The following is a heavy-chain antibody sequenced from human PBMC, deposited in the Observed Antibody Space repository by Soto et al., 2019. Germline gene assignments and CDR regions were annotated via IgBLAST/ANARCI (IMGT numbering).Heavy chain of an antibody. J-gene: IGHJ6*03. CDR1: EYTFTSYY. D-gene: IGHD2-15*01. CDR3: ARTTGYFSGGSCYSQRGYYYYYMDV. CDR2: INPSGGST. V-gene: IGHV1-46*03. Sequence: ASVKVSCKASEYTFTSYYMHWVRQAPGQRHEWMGIINPSGGSTSYAQKFQGRVTMTRDTSTSTVYMELSSLRSEDKAVYYCARTTGYFSGGSCYSQRGYYYYYMDVWGKGTTVTVSS.